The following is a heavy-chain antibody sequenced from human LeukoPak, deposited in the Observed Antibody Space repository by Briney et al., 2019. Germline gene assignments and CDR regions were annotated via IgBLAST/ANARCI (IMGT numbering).Heavy chain of an antibody. D-gene: IGHD3-22*01. CDR3: AKVAITMIVRYYFDY. CDR2: IIPILGIA. V-gene: IGHV1-69*04. CDR1: GGTFSSYA. Sequence: ASVKVSCKASGGTFSSYAISWVRQAPGQGLEWMGRIIPILGIANYAQKFQGRVTITADKSTSTAYMELSSLRSEDTAVYYCAKVAITMIVRYYFDYWGQGTLVTVSS. J-gene: IGHJ4*02.